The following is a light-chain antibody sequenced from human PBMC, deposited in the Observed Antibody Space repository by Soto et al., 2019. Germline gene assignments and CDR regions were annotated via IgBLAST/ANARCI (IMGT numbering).Light chain of an antibody. Sequence: QSVLTQPASVPGSPGQSITISCTGTSSDVGGFDYVSWYQHHPGKAPKLMIYDVSNRPSGVSNRFSGSKSGNTASLIISGLQAEDEADYFCTSYTTSSAHYVFGTGTKVTVL. CDR1: SSDVGGFDY. CDR3: TSYTTSSAHYV. CDR2: DVS. J-gene: IGLJ1*01. V-gene: IGLV2-14*01.